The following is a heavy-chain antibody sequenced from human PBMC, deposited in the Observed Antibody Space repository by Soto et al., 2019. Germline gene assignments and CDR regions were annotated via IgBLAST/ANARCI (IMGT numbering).Heavy chain of an antibody. V-gene: IGHV4-30-4*01. D-gene: IGHD1-26*01. Sequence: SETLSLTCTVSGGSIRNGDYYWGWIRQPPGEGLEWIGYVYYSGTTYSHPSLSSRVSISVDTSENQFSLRLTSVTAADTAVYYCVTVNLVGAAYLFDYWGQGTLVTVSS. CDR1: GGSIRNGDYY. CDR2: VYYSGTT. CDR3: VTVNLVGAAYLFDY. J-gene: IGHJ4*02.